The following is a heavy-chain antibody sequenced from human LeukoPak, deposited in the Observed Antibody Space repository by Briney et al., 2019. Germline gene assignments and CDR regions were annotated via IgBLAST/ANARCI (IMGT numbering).Heavy chain of an antibody. Sequence: SETLSLTCAVSGGSISSSNWWSWVRQPPGKGLEWIGEIYHSGSTNYNPSLKSRVTISVDTSKNQFSLKLRSVTAADTAVFYCARRLGRKFGERFYYYHYMDVWGKGTTVTISS. J-gene: IGHJ6*03. CDR3: ARRLGRKFGERFYYYHYMDV. V-gene: IGHV4-4*02. D-gene: IGHD3-10*01. CDR1: GGSISSSNW. CDR2: IYHSGST.